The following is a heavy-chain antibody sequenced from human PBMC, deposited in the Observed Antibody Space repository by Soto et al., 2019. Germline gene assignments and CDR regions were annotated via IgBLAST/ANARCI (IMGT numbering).Heavy chain of an antibody. CDR1: DGSIGSDY. D-gene: IGHD3-10*02. J-gene: IGHJ5*02. Sequence: QVQLQESGPGLVNPSETLSLTCTVSDGSIGSDYWSWIRQPPGKGLERHGNIDYIGNTNYKPSLQSRVTMSIDTANNRFSLKLASVTTADTAVYYCAIMFDNYVNGNWFDPWGQGTLVTVSS. CDR3: AIMFDNYVNGNWFDP. V-gene: IGHV4-59*01. CDR2: IDYIGNT.